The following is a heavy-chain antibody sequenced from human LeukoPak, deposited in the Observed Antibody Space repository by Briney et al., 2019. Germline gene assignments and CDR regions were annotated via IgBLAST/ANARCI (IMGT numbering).Heavy chain of an antibody. CDR3: ARVWFGELLSYGMDV. D-gene: IGHD3-10*01. V-gene: IGHV4-59*11. Sequence: SETLSLTCTVSGGSISSHYWSWIRQPPGKGLEWIGYIYYGGSTNYNPSLKSRVTISVDTSKNQFSLKLSSVTAADTAVYYCARVWFGELLSYGMDVWAKGPRSPSP. CDR1: GGSISSHY. J-gene: IGHJ6*02. CDR2: IYYGGST.